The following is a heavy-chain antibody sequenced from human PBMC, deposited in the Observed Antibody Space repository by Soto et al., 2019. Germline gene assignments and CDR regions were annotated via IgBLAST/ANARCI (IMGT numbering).Heavy chain of an antibody. Sequence: QVQLQESGPGLVKPSQTLSLTCTVSGGSISSGDYYWSWIRQPPGKGLEWIGYIYYSGSTYYNPSLKSRVTISVYTSKNQFSLKLSSVTAADTAVYYCARDIYDSSGYYYGDAFDIWGQGTMVTVSS. CDR2: IYYSGST. CDR3: ARDIYDSSGYYYGDAFDI. D-gene: IGHD3-22*01. J-gene: IGHJ3*02. V-gene: IGHV4-30-4*01. CDR1: GGSISSGDYY.